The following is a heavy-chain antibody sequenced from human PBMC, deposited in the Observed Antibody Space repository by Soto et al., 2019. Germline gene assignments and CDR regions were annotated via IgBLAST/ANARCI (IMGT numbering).Heavy chain of an antibody. J-gene: IGHJ5*02. CDR1: GYTFTSYG. CDR2: ISAYNGNT. V-gene: IGHV1-18*01. Sequence: ASVKVSCKASGYTFTSYGISWVRQAPGQGLEWMGWISAYNGNTNYAQKLQGRVTMTTDTSTSTAYMELRSLRSDDTAVYYCARVEDIVVVVAATGRGWFDPWGQGTLVTVS. D-gene: IGHD2-15*01. CDR3: ARVEDIVVVVAATGRGWFDP.